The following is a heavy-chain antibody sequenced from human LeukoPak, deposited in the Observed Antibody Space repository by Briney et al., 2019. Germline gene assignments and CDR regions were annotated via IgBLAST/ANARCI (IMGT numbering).Heavy chain of an antibody. CDR2: ISGDGGKT. D-gene: IGHD2-2*01. CDR3: TKDRYCTTTNCPLDY. Sequence: GGSLTLSCAASGLTFDEYAMHWVRQAPGKGLEWVSLISGDGGKTYYADSVKGRFTISRDNSKNSLYLQMNSLRTEDTALYYCTKDRYCTTTNCPLDYWGQGTLVTVSS. J-gene: IGHJ4*02. V-gene: IGHV3-43*02. CDR1: GLTFDEYA.